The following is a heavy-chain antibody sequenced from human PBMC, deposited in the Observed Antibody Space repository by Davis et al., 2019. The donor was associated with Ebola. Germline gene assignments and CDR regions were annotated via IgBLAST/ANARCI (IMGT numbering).Heavy chain of an antibody. V-gene: IGHV3-11*06. J-gene: IGHJ4*02. Sequence: PGGSLRLSCAASGFTFSDYYMSWIRQAPGKGLEWVSYISSSSSYTNYADSVKGRFTISRDNAKNSLYLQMNSLRAEDTAVYYCARRTDGDYFFDYWGQGTLVTVSS. CDR2: ISSSSSYT. CDR3: ARRTDGDYFFDY. D-gene: IGHD4-17*01. CDR1: GFTFSDYY.